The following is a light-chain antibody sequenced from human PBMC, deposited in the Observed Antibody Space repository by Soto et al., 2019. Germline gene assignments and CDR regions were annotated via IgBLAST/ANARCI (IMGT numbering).Light chain of an antibody. CDR1: QSVSSSY. CDR3: QHYDSLPIT. CDR2: GAS. J-gene: IGKJ5*01. Sequence: EIVLTQSPVTLSLSPGERATLSCRASQSVSSSYLAWYQQKPGQAPMLLIYGASSRATGIPDRFSGSGSGIDLTLTISRLEPEDFAVFYCQHYDSLPITFGQGTRLEIK. V-gene: IGKV3-20*01.